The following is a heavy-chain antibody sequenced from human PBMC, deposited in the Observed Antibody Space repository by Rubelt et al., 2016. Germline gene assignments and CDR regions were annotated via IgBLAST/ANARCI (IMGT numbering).Heavy chain of an antibody. CDR1: GGSISSSSYY. D-gene: IGHD3-10*01. CDR3: AVGYDYYGSGRGDALDI. J-gene: IGHJ3*02. CDR2: IYYSGST. V-gene: IGHV4-39*01. Sequence: QLQLQESGPGLVKPSETLSLTCTVSGGSISSSSYYWGWIRQPPGKGLEWIGSIYYSGSTSYNPSLKSRGPLSVDTSNNQFSRTLSSVTAADTAVYYCAVGYDYYGSGRGDALDIWGQGTMVTVSS.